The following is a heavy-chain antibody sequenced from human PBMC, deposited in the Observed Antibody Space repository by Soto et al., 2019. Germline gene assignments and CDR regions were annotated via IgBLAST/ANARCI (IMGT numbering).Heavy chain of an antibody. D-gene: IGHD6-6*01. J-gene: IGHJ5*02. V-gene: IGHV1-69*13. CDR2: IIPIFGTA. CDR1: GGTFSSYA. CDR3: ASLPYSSSPHHSNWFDP. Sequence: GASVKVSCKASGGTFSSYAISWVRQAPGQGLEWMGGIIPIFGTANYAQKFQGRVTITADESTSTAYMELSSLRSEDTAVYYCASLPYSSSPHHSNWFDPWGQGTLVTVSS.